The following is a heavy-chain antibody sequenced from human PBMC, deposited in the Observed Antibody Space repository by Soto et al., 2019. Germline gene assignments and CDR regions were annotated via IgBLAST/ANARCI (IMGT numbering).Heavy chain of an antibody. CDR1: GFTFSKAF. J-gene: IGHJ4*02. D-gene: IGHD3-22*01. Sequence: PGGALRLSCAASGFTFSKAFLSWVRQAPGKGLEWVSYISSSSSTIYYADSVKGRFTISRDNAKNSLYLQMNSLRAEDTAVYYCARFYDSSGYYYVVSYYFDYWGQGTLVTVSS. CDR2: ISSSSSTI. CDR3: ARFYDSSGYYYVVSYYFDY. V-gene: IGHV3-48*01.